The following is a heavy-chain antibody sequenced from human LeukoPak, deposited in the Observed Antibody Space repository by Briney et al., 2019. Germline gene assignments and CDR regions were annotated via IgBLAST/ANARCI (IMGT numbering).Heavy chain of an antibody. J-gene: IGHJ4*01. CDR1: GDSLSTGVYY. CDR3: ARTVGARTFYFDL. V-gene: IGHV4-31*03. D-gene: IGHD1-26*01. CDR2: IFYRGNS. Sequence: SETLSLTCTVSGDSLSTGVYYWSWIRQHPGKGLEWIGYIFYRGNSKYNPSLRSRVSISVDTSKNQFSLKVTSVTAADTAMYYCARTVGARTFYFDLWGHGTLVTVSS.